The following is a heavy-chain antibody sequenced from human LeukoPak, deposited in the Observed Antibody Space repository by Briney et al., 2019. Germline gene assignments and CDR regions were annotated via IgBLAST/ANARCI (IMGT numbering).Heavy chain of an antibody. CDR1: GFTFRSVC. V-gene: IGHV3-23*01. Sequence: LSGGSLRLSCTASGFTFRSVCMTWVRQAPGKGLEWVSSMSDSGGSTYYAVSVKGRFTISRDNSKNTLYLQMNSLRAEDTAVYYCARVLFHSLAVFDYWGQGTLVTVSS. CDR2: MSDSGGST. D-gene: IGHD2/OR15-2a*01. J-gene: IGHJ4*02. CDR3: ARVLFHSLAVFDY.